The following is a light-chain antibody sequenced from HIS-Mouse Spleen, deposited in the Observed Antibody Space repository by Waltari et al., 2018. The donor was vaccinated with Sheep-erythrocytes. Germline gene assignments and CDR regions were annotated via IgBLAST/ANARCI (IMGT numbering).Light chain of an antibody. CDR2: YKSDSDT. CDR3: MIWHSSAWV. J-gene: IGLJ3*02. CDR1: SGINVGTYR. V-gene: IGLV5-45*03. Sequence: QAVLTQPSSLSVSPGASASLTCTLRSGINVGTYRIYWYQQNPGSPPQYLLRYKSDSDTQHGSGVPSRFSGSKDASANAGILLISGLQSEDEADYYCMIWHSSAWVFGGGTKLTVL.